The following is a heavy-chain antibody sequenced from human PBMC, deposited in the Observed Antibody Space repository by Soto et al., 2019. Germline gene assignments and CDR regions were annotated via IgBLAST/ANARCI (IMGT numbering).Heavy chain of an antibody. Sequence: QVQLVQSGAEVKKPGASVKVSCKASGYTFTGYYMHWVRQAPGQGLEWMGWINPNSGGTNYAQKFQGWVTMTRDTAISTAYMEPSRLRSDDTAVYYCARETAGSEGYGMDVWGQGTTVTVSS. V-gene: IGHV1-2*04. CDR3: ARETAGSEGYGMDV. J-gene: IGHJ6*02. D-gene: IGHD3-10*01. CDR2: INPNSGGT. CDR1: GYTFTGYY.